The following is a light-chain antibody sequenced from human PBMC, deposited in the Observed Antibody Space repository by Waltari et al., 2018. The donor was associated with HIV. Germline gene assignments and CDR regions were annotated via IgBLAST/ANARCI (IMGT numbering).Light chain of an antibody. CDR3: QQYDTSAPLP. Sequence: EIVLTQSPGTLSLSPGESATLPCRASQTVSNNYLAWYQQKPGQAPRLLLYGASSRATGIPARFSGSGSGTDFILTISRLEPEDFAVYYCQQYDTSAPLPFGGGTKMEIK. J-gene: IGKJ4*01. V-gene: IGKV3-20*01. CDR1: QTVSNNY. CDR2: GAS.